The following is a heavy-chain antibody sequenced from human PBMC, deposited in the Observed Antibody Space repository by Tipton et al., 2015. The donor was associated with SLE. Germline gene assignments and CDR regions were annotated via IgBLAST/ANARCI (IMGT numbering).Heavy chain of an antibody. V-gene: IGHV1-18*01. CDR1: GYTFTSYG. J-gene: IGHJ6*03. Sequence: QLVQSGTEVKKPGASVKGSCKASGYTFTSYGISWVRQAPGQGLEWMGWISAYNGNTNYAQKLQGRVTMTTDTSTSTAYMELRSLRSDDTAVYYCARVNYDFWRGSTAWYYMDVWGKGTTVTVSS. CDR3: ARVNYDFWRGSTAWYYMDV. CDR2: ISAYNGNT. D-gene: IGHD3-3*01.